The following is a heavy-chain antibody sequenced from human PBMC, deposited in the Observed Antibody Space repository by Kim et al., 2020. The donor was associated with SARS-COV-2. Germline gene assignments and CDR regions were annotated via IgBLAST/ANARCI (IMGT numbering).Heavy chain of an antibody. CDR1: GFTFSSYA. CDR3: VATYKYYDYVWGSLGGMDV. Sequence: GGSLRLSCAASGFTFSSYAMSWVRQAPGKGLEWVSAISGSGGSTYYADSVKGRFTISRDNSKNTLYLQMNSLRAEDTAVYYCVATYKYYDYVWGSLGGMDVWGQGTTVTVSS. J-gene: IGHJ6*02. V-gene: IGHV3-23*01. CDR2: ISGSGGST. D-gene: IGHD3-16*01.